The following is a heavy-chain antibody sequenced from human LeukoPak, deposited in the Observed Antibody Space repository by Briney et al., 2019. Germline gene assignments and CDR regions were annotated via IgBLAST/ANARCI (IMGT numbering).Heavy chain of an antibody. J-gene: IGHJ4*02. CDR1: GGSISSYY. V-gene: IGHV4-59*01. CDR2: IYYSGST. D-gene: IGHD6-19*01. Sequence: PSETLSLTCTVSGGSISSYYWSWIRQPPGKGLEWIGYIYYSGSTNYNPSLKSRVTISVDTSKSQFSLKLSSVTAADTAVYYCATGRSGWSFDYWGQGTLVTVSS. CDR3: ATGRSGWSFDY.